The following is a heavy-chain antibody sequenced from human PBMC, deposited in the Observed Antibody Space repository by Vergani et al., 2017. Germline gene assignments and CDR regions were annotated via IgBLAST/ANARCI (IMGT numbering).Heavy chain of an antibody. CDR3: ANSLPLVEATPFGFGVLRAFDI. CDR2: ISGSGGST. Sequence: EVQLLESGGGLVQPGGSLRLSCAASGFTFSSYAMSWVRQAPGKGLEWVSDISGSGGSTYYADSVKGRFTISRDNSKNTLYLQMNSLRAEDTAVYYCANSLPLVEATPFGFGVLRAFDIWGQGTMVTVSS. V-gene: IGHV3-23*01. D-gene: IGHD1-26*01. J-gene: IGHJ3*02. CDR1: GFTFSSYA.